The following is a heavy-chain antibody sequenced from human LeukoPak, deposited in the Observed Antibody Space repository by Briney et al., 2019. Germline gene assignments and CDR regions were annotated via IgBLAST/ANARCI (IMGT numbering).Heavy chain of an antibody. CDR1: GSTFSSYS. CDR3: ASGEQQLVLGWFDP. D-gene: IGHD6-13*01. J-gene: IGHJ5*02. CDR2: ISSSSSTI. V-gene: IGHV3-48*04. Sequence: PGGSLRLSCAASGSTFSSYSMNWVRQAPGKGLEWVSYISSSSSTIYYADSVKGRFTISRDNAKNSLYLQMNSLRAEDTAVYYCASGEQQLVLGWFDPWGQGTLVTVSS.